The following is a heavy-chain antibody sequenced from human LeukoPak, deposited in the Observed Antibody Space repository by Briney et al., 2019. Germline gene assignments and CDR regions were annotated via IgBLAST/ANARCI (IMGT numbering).Heavy chain of an antibody. V-gene: IGHV4-38-2*02. J-gene: IGHJ5*02. CDR3: ARDGGYPTTDEGFDP. D-gene: IGHD1-7*01. Sequence: NASETLSLTCKASGYSIGRDYYWAWLRQPPGKGLEWIGSIFHTGRTVYNPSYESRLTISMDTSKNEFFLRLNSVTAADTAVYFCARDGGYPTTDEGFDPWGLGTLVTVSS. CDR1: GYSIGRDYY. CDR2: IFHTGRT.